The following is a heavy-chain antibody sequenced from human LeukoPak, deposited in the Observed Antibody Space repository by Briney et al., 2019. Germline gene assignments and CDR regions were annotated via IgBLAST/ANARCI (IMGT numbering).Heavy chain of an antibody. J-gene: IGHJ4*02. CDR3: AINRGGNLDY. V-gene: IGHV3-30*02. CDR1: GFTFSSYG. Sequence: GGSLRLSCAASGFTFSSYGMHWVRQAPGKGLEWVAFIRYDGSNKYYADSVKGRFTISRDNSKNSLYLQMNSLRAEDTAVYYCAINRGGNLDYWGQGTLVTVSS. D-gene: IGHD4-23*01. CDR2: IRYDGSNK.